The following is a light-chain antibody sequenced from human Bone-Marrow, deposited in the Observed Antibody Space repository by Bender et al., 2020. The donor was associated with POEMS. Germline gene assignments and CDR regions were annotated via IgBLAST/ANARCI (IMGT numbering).Light chain of an antibody. Sequence: QSALTQPPSASGSPGQSVTISCSGSGSNIGGYPVNWYQQHPGKAPKLLTYDVSDRPPGVSNRFSGSKSGNTASLTISGLQAEDEGVFYCASYTTTNSQVFGGGTKLTVL. CDR1: GSNIGGYP. V-gene: IGLV2-14*03. CDR2: DVS. J-gene: IGLJ2*01. CDR3: ASYTTTNSQV.